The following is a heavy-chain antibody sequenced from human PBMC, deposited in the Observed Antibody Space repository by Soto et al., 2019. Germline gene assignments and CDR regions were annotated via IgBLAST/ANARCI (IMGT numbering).Heavy chain of an antibody. CDR2: VYYTGST. CDR1: GGSISGSY. CDR3: ARSVAVPAAHIDY. D-gene: IGHD2-2*01. Sequence: SENLSLTCSVSGGSISGSYWSWIRQSPGKGLEWLGYVYYTGSTNYSPSLRSRVSISVDTSKNEFSLRLSSVTAADTAVYFCARSVAVPAAHIDYWCQGTQVTVS. J-gene: IGHJ4*02. V-gene: IGHV4-59*01.